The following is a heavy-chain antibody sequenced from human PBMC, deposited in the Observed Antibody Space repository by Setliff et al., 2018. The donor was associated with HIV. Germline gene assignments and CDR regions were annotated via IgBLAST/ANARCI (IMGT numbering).Heavy chain of an antibody. CDR3: ARRRSSGWYHYFDY. D-gene: IGHD6-19*01. J-gene: IGHJ4*02. CDR2: IIPILGIA. Sequence: SVKVSCKASGGTFSSYAISWVRQAPGQGLEWMGGIIPILGIANYAQKFQGRVTITADESTSTAYMELRSLRSDDTAVYYCARRRSSGWYHYFDYWGQGTLVTVSS. V-gene: IGHV1-69*10. CDR1: GGTFSSYA.